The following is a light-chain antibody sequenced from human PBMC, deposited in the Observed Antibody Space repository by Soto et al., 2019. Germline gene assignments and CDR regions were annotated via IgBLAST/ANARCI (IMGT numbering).Light chain of an antibody. CDR1: QSITSD. Sequence: EIVMTQSPGTLSVSPWERATLSCRASQSITSDLAWYQQKPGQAPRLLIYDASTRATGVPARFSGSGSGTEFTLTISRLEPDDVAVYYCQQYDTSPPMYTFGQGTKVDIK. V-gene: IGKV3-15*01. CDR3: QQYDTSPPMYT. CDR2: DAS. J-gene: IGKJ2*01.